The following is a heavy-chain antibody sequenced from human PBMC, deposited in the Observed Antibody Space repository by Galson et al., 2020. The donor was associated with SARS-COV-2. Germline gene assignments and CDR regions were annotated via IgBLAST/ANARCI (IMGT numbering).Heavy chain of an antibody. D-gene: IGHD2-15*01. V-gene: IGHV3-23*01. J-gene: IGHJ3*02. CDR2: ISGSGGST. Sequence: GGSLRLSCAASGFTFSSYAMSWVRQAPGKGLEWVSGISGSGGSTYYADSVKGRFTISRDNSKNTLYLQMNSLRAEDTAVYYCAKDRGYRYCSVGSCPDDAFDIWGQGTMVTVSS. CDR3: AKDRGYRYCSVGSCPDDAFDI. CDR1: GFTFSSYA.